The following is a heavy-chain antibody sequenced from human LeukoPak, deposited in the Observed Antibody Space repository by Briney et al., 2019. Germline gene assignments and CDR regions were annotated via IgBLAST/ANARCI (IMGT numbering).Heavy chain of an antibody. J-gene: IGHJ6*03. D-gene: IGHD1-26*01. Sequence: GGSLRLSCAAFGFTLSDYTIHWVRQAPGKRLQSVSAITSNGAYTHYADSVKGRFTISRDNSRNAVFLQMGGLRIEDMAVYYCARVKMGATVSGYYNYYMGVWGKGTTVTVSS. CDR2: ITSNGAYT. CDR1: GFTLSDYT. V-gene: IGHV3-64*02. CDR3: ARVKMGATVSGYYNYYMGV.